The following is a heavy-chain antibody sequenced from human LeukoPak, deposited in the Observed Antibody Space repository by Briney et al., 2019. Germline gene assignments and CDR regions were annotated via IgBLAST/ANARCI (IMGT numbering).Heavy chain of an antibody. V-gene: IGHV3-48*01. D-gene: IGHD1-26*01. CDR3: ARMSGIYYFDS. J-gene: IGHJ4*02. Sequence: GGSLRLSCAASGFTFTKYNMNWVRQAPGKGGEWISYISTGSGTIYYADSVKGRFTISRDNANNSLTLQMTSLRADDTAIYYCARMSGIYYFDSWGQGTLVTVSS. CDR1: GFTFTKYN. CDR2: ISTGSGTI.